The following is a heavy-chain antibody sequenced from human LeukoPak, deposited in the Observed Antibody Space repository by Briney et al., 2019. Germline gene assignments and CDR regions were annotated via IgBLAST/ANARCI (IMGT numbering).Heavy chain of an antibody. Sequence: TSQTLSLTCAVSGGSISSGGYSWSWIRQPPGKGLEWIGYIYHSGSTYYNPSLKSRVTISVDRSKNQFSLKLSSVTAADTAVYYCASSPDYYGSGSLGPDYWGQGTLVSVSS. CDR2: IYHSGST. D-gene: IGHD3-10*01. V-gene: IGHV4-30-2*01. CDR1: GGSISSGGYS. J-gene: IGHJ4*02. CDR3: ASSPDYYGSGSLGPDY.